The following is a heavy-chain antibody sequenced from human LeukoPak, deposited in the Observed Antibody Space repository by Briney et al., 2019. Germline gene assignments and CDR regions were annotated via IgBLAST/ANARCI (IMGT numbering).Heavy chain of an antibody. D-gene: IGHD4-17*01. J-gene: IGHJ4*02. CDR2: ISSSSSYI. CDR3: ATDYASLHLLGY. CDR1: GFTFSSYS. Sequence: PGGSLRLSCAASGFTFSSYSMNWVRQAPGKGLEWVSSISSSSSYIYYADSVKGRFTISRDNAKNSLYLQMNSLRAEDTAVYYCATDYASLHLLGYWGQGTLVTVSS. V-gene: IGHV3-21*04.